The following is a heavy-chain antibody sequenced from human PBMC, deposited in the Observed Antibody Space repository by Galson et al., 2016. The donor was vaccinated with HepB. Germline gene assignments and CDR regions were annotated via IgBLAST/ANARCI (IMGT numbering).Heavy chain of an antibody. J-gene: IGHJ3*01. Sequence: TLSLTCAVSGDSINNPDYSWSWVRQPPGKGLEWIGYIYHSEATYFNPSLESRVTISLDRSNNHFSLELKSVTAADTAVYYCARGGYFGSGGAFDVWGQGTMVTVSS. V-gene: IGHV4-30-2*01. D-gene: IGHD3-10*01. CDR2: IYHSEAT. CDR1: GDSINNPDYS. CDR3: ARGGYFGSGGAFDV.